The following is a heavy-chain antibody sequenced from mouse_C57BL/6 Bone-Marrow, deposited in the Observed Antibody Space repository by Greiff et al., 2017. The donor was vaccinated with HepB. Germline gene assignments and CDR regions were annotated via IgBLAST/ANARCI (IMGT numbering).Heavy chain of an antibody. Sequence: EMKLVESGGDLVKPGGSLKLSCAASGFTFSSYGMSWVRQTPDKRLEWVATISSGGSYTYYPDSVKGRFTISRDNAKNTLYLQMSSLKSEDTAMYYCARHKGSYFDYWGQGTTLTVSS. V-gene: IGHV5-6*02. D-gene: IGHD3-3*01. CDR2: ISSGGSYT. CDR3: ARHKGSYFDY. CDR1: GFTFSSYG. J-gene: IGHJ2*01.